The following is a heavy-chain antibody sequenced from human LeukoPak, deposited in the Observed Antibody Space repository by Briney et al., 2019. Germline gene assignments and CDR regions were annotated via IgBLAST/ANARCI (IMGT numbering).Heavy chain of an antibody. D-gene: IGHD3-3*01. V-gene: IGHV3-66*01. CDR2: LYTGGTT. Sequence: GGSLRLSCAASGFSVSTNYLSWVRQAPGKGLEWVSVLYTGGTTKYADSVRGRFTISRDNSKNTLYLQMNSLTAEDTAVYYCARDSFAHYDVWTGSWKYYGMDVWGQGTTVTVSS. J-gene: IGHJ6*02. CDR1: GFSVSTNY. CDR3: ARDSFAHYDVWTGSWKYYGMDV.